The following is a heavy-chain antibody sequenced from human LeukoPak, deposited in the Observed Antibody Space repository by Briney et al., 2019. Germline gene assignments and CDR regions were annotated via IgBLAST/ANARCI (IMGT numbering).Heavy chain of an antibody. CDR1: GGTFSSYA. D-gene: IGHD5-12*01. CDR2: IIPIFGTA. V-gene: IGHV1-69*13. CDR3: ARVPWLRETYYFDY. J-gene: IGHJ4*02. Sequence: GASVKVSCKASGGTFSSYAISWVRQAPGQGLEWMGGIIPIFGTANYAQKFQGRVTITADESTSTAYMELSSLRSEDTAVYYCARVPWLRETYYFDYWGQGTLVTVSS.